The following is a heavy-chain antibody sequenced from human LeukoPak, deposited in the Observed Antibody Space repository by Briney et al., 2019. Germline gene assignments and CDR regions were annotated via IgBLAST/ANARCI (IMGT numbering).Heavy chain of an antibody. V-gene: IGHV3-23*01. CDR3: AKDRHYYGSGSFFTYFDY. J-gene: IGHJ4*02. Sequence: GGSLRLSCAASGFTFNSYAMSWVRQAPGKGLEWVSLINGSGGSTYNADSVKGRFTISRDNSQNTLYLQMNSLRAEDTAVYYCAKDRHYYGSGSFFTYFDYWGQGTLVTVSS. CDR2: INGSGGST. CDR1: GFTFNSYA. D-gene: IGHD3-10*01.